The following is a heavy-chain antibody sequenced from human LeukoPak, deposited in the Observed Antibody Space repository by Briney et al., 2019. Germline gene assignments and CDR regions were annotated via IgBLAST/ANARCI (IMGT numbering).Heavy chain of an antibody. J-gene: IGHJ6*02. Sequence: GGSLRLSCAASGFTFSPYWMHWVRHAPGKGLVWVSRLNGDGSSTSYADSVKGRFTISRDNAKNTVYLQMNSLTAEDTAVYFCARDRTYAMDVWGQGTTVTVSS. CDR2: LNGDGSST. CDR3: ARDRTYAMDV. CDR1: GFTFSPYW. V-gene: IGHV3-74*01.